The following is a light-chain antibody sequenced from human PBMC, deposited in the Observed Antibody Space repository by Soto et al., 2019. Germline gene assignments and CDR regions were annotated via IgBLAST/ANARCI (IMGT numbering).Light chain of an antibody. CDR2: AAS. Sequence: DIQMTQSPSSLSASVGDRVTITCRASQSISSYLTWYQQKPEKAPKLLMYAASSLQSEAPSRFSGSASRTDFTLTICSLQPEDFATYFCQQSYRTPLFTFGPGTKVDI. CDR1: QSISSY. V-gene: IGKV1-39*01. CDR3: QQSYRTPLFT. J-gene: IGKJ3*01.